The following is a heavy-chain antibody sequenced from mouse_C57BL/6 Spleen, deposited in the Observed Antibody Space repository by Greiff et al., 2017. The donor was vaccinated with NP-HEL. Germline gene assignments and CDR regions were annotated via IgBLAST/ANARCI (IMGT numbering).Heavy chain of an antibody. Sequence: QVQLQQPGAELVKPGASVKLSCKASGYTFTSYWMHWVKQRPGQGLEWIGMIHPNSGSTNYNEKFKSKATLTVDKSSSTAYMQLSSLTSEDSAVYYCARGGYGSPNRYFDVWGTGTTVTVSS. D-gene: IGHD1-1*01. J-gene: IGHJ1*03. CDR1: GYTFTSYW. V-gene: IGHV1-64*01. CDR2: IHPNSGST. CDR3: ARGGYGSPNRYFDV.